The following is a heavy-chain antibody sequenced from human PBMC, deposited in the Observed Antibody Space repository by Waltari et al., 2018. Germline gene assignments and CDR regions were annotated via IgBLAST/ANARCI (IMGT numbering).Heavy chain of an antibody. CDR3: ARGLSIRAMTMVVTIDY. D-gene: IGHD4-17*01. CDR2: IKQDGSEK. Sequence: EVQLVESGGDLVQPGGSLRPSCAASGFTFSTYWMSWVRQAPRNGLEWVANIKQDGSEKYYVDSVKGRFTISRDNAKNSLYLQMNSLRDEDTAVYYCARGLSIRAMTMVVTIDYWGQGTLVTVSS. V-gene: IGHV3-7*01. CDR1: GFTFSTYW. J-gene: IGHJ4*02.